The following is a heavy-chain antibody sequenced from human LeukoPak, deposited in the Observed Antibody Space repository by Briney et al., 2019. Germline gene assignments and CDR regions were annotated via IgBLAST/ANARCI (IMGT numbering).Heavy chain of an antibody. J-gene: IGHJ4*02. Sequence: GGSLRLSCAASGFTFSNYAMSWVRQAPGKGLEWVSAISGSGGSTYYADSVKGRFTISRDNSKNTLYLQMNSVRVEDTAVYYCAKGGYCSSTSCLAIYWGQGTLVTVSS. CDR1: GFTFSNYA. CDR2: ISGSGGST. V-gene: IGHV3-23*01. D-gene: IGHD2-2*01. CDR3: AKGGYCSSTSCLAIY.